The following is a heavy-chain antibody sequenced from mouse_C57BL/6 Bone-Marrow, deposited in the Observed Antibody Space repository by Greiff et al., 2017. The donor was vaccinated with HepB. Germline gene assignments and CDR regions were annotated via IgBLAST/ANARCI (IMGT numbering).Heavy chain of an antibody. V-gene: IGHV7-3*01. CDR3: ARSFVHYAMDY. J-gene: IGHJ4*01. CDR2: IRNKANGYTT. Sequence: EVKLMESGGGLVQPGGSLSLSCAASGFTFTDYYMSWVRQPPGKALEWLGFIRNKANGYTTEYSASVKGRFTISRDNSQSILYLQMNALRAEDSATYYGARSFVHYAMDYWGQGTSVTVSS. CDR1: GFTFTDYY.